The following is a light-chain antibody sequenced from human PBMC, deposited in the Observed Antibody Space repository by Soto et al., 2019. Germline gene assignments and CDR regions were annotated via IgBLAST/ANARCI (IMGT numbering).Light chain of an antibody. J-gene: IGKJ3*01. CDR1: QDISNY. CDR3: QQYDNLPLS. Sequence: QMTQSPSSLSASVGDRVTITCQASQDISNYLNWYQQKPGKAPKLVISDASNLETGAPSRFSGSGSWTEFTFTISSLQPEDIGTYFCQQYDNLPLSFGPGTTVEI. CDR2: DAS. V-gene: IGKV1-33*01.